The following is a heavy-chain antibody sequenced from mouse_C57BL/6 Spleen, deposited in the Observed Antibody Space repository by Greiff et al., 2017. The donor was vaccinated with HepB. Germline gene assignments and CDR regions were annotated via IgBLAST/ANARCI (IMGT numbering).Heavy chain of an antibody. V-gene: IGHV1-55*01. CDR3: ARSYYYGSSDY. Sequence: VQLQESGAELVKPGASVKMSCKASGYTFTSYWITWVKQRPGQGLEWIGDIYPGSGSTNYNEKFKSKATLTVDTSSSTAYMQLSSLTSEDSAVYYCARSYYYGSSDYWGQGTTLTVSS. D-gene: IGHD1-1*01. CDR1: GYTFTSYW. J-gene: IGHJ2*01. CDR2: IYPGSGST.